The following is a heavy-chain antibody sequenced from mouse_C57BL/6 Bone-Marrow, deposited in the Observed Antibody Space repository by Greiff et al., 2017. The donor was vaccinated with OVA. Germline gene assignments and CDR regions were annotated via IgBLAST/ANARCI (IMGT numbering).Heavy chain of an antibody. CDR3: ARFWLYYDAMDY. Sequence: QVQLQQPGAELVRPGTSVKLSCKASGYTFTSYWMHWVRQRPGQGLEWIGVIDPSDSYTNYNQKFKGKATLTVDTSSSTAYMQLSSLTSEDSAVYYWARFWLYYDAMDYWGQGTSVTVSS. CDR2: IDPSDSYT. CDR1: GYTFTSYW. V-gene: IGHV1-59*01. J-gene: IGHJ4*01.